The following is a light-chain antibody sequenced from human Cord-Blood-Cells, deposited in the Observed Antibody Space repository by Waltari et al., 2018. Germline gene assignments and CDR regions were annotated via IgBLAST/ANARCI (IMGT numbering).Light chain of an antibody. CDR3: SSYTRSSAWV. J-gene: IGLJ3*02. Sequence: QSALTQPASVSGSPGQSITISCTGTSSDVGGYNYVSWYQQHPGKAPKLMICDVSKRPSGVSNRFSGSTSGATAALPISRLHAEDGADYYCSSYTRSSAWVFGGGTKLTVL. CDR1: SSDVGGYNY. V-gene: IGLV2-14*01. CDR2: DVS.